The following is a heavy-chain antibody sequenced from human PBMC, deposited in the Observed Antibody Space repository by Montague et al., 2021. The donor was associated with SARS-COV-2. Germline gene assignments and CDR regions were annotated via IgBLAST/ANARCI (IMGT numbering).Heavy chain of an antibody. CDR2: IYTSGST. V-gene: IGHV4-61*02. D-gene: IGHD3-9*01. CDR1: GGSISTGSYY. J-gene: IGHJ5*02. CDR3: AREWVYYDILTGYRNWFDP. Sequence: TLSLTCTVSGGSISTGSYYWSWIRQPAGKGLEWIGRIYTSGSTNYNPSLKSRVTISVDTSKDQFSLKLSSVTAADTAVYYCAREWVYYDILTGYRNWFDPWGQGTLVTASS.